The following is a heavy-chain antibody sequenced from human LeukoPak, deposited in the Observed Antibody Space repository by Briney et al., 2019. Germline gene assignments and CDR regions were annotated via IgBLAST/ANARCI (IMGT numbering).Heavy chain of an antibody. CDR3: AREVSGEYSSSWPNVNFDY. V-gene: IGHV6-1*01. CDR2: AYYRSKWYN. J-gene: IGHJ4*02. D-gene: IGHD6-13*01. Sequence: SQTLSLTCAISGDSVSSNSAAWNWIRQSPSRGLEWLGRAYYRSKWYNDYAVSVKSRITINPDTSKNQFSLQLNSVTPEDTAVYYCAREVSGEYSSSWPNVNFDYWGQGTLVTVSS. CDR1: GDSVSSNSAA.